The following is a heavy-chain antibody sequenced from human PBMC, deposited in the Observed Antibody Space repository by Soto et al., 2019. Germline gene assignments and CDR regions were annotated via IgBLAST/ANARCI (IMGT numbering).Heavy chain of an antibody. CDR2: IYWNDGK. CDR1: GFSLSTSGVG. D-gene: IGHD6-19*01. Sequence: QITLKESGPTLVNPTQTLTVTCTFSGFSLSTSGVGVGWIRQPPGKALEWLAPIYWNDGKRYSPSLMNRLTITKDTSKNQVVLAMTNMDPVDSATYYCAHRQGQGQWLVRRQVDWFAPWGQGTLVTVSS. V-gene: IGHV2-5*01. J-gene: IGHJ5*02. CDR3: AHRQGQGQWLVRRQVDWFAP.